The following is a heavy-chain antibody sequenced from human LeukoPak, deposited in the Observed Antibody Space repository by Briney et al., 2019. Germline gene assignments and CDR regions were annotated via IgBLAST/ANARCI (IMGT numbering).Heavy chain of an antibody. J-gene: IGHJ4*02. D-gene: IGHD3-16*02. Sequence: GGSLRLSCAASGFTFSSYSMNWVRQAPGKGLEWVSSISSSSSYIYYADSVKGRFTISRDNAKNSLYLQMNSLRVEDTAVYYCAALDYDYVWGSYRPDYWGQGTLVTVSS. V-gene: IGHV3-21*01. CDR1: GFTFSSYS. CDR2: ISSSSSYI. CDR3: AALDYDYVWGSYRPDY.